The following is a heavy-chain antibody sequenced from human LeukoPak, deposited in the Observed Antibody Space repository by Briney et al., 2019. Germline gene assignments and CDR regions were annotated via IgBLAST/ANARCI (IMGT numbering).Heavy chain of an antibody. V-gene: IGHV3-15*01. D-gene: IGHD2-2*01. CDR3: TTAPCSTGSCDPDDAFDV. J-gene: IGHJ3*01. CDR2: IKGNSDGGTA. Sequence: GGSLRLFCVASGFPLNNTWVNWVRQAPGTGLEWVGRIKGNSDGGTADYATAVKGRFTISREDSKNMVFLQMTSLKIEDTGAYHCTTAPCSTGSCDPDDAFDVWALGTMVTVSS. CDR1: GFPLNNTW.